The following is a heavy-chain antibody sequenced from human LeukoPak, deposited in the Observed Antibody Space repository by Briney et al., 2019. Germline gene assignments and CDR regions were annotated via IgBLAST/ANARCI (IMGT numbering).Heavy chain of an antibody. Sequence: AESLRLSCAASGFAFSRSWIHWVRQGPGKGLGWVSHINNDASWTTYADSVRGRFTSSRDTAKHTVSMQMTSPRAEDTVDYYCASDGAYAMDVWGQGPTVPVSS. J-gene: IGHJ6*02. CDR3: ASDGAYAMDV. CDR2: INNDASWT. CDR1: GFAFSRSW. D-gene: IGHD1-26*01. V-gene: IGHV3-74*01.